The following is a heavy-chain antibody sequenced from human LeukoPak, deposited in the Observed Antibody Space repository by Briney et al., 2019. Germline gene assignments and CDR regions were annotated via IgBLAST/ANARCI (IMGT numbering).Heavy chain of an antibody. J-gene: IGHJ3*02. CDR2: ISYDGSNK. Sequence: PGGSLRLSCAASGFTFSSYAMHWVRQAPGKGLEWVAVISYDGSNKYYADSVKGRFTISRDNSKNTLYLQMNSLRAEDTAVYYCAKEAGRYQLGDAFDIWGQGTMVTVSS. V-gene: IGHV3-30-3*01. D-gene: IGHD6-13*01. CDR1: GFTFSSYA. CDR3: AKEAGRYQLGDAFDI.